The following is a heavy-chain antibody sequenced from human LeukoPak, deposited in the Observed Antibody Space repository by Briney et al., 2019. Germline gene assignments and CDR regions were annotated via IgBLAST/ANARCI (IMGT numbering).Heavy chain of an antibody. D-gene: IGHD6-6*01. V-gene: IGHV3-11*04. CDR3: ARDLGIAARHDY. Sequence: GGSLRLSCAASGFTFSRYWMSWIRQAPGKGLEWISYISSSGSTIYYADSVKGRFTISRDNAKNSLYLQMNSLRAEDTAVYYCARDLGIAARHDYWGQGTLVTVSS. CDR2: ISSSGSTI. J-gene: IGHJ4*02. CDR1: GFTFSRYW.